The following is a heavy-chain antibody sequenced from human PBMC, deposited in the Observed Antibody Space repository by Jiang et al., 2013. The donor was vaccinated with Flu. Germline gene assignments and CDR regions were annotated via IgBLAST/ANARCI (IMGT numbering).Heavy chain of an antibody. D-gene: IGHD1-26*01. CDR3: ARLSGNNYFDY. V-gene: IGHV3-23*04. CDR2: ISGSGDYT. Sequence: VQLVESGGGLVQPGESLRLSCAVSGFTFNSYAISWVRRAPGKGLEWLSTISGSGDYTYSADSVKGRLTMSRDNSENTIYVQMNSLRAEDTAVYYCARLSGNNYFDYWGQGTLVTVSS. J-gene: IGHJ4*02. CDR1: GFTFNSYA.